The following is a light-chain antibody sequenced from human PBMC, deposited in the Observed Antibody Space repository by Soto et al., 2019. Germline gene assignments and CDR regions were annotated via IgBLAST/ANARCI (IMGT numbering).Light chain of an antibody. CDR1: QSISSH. CDR2: DVS. Sequence: EIVLTQSPATLSLSPGERATLSCRASQSISSHLAWYQQKPGQAPRLLMYDVSNRATGIPARFSGSGSGTDVTHTISSLEPEDFAVYYCQQRPNWPLTFGGGTKVEIK. V-gene: IGKV3-11*01. J-gene: IGKJ4*01. CDR3: QQRPNWPLT.